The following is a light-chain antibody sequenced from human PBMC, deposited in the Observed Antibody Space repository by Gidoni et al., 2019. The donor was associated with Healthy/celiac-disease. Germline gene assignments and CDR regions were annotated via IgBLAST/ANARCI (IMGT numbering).Light chain of an antibody. Sequence: DIQMTQSPSTLSASVGDRVTITCRASQSISSWLAWYQQKPGKAPKLLIYKASSLESGVPSRFSGSGSGTEFTLTISSLQPDDFVTYYCQQYNSYSWTFGQGPKVEIK. CDR3: QQYNSYSWT. V-gene: IGKV1-5*03. CDR2: KAS. J-gene: IGKJ1*01. CDR1: QSISSW.